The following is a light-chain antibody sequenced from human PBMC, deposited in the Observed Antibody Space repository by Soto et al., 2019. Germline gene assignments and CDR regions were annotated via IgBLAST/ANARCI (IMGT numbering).Light chain of an antibody. CDR3: QQYNNWPPCT. V-gene: IGKV3-15*01. J-gene: IGKJ1*01. Sequence: EIVMTQSPATLSVSPGERATISCRASQSVSSNLAWYQQKPGQAPRLLIYGASTRDTGIPARFSGSGSGTEFSLTIISRQYDDFSVNYCQQYNNWPPCTFGQGTKVEIK. CDR1: QSVSSN. CDR2: GAS.